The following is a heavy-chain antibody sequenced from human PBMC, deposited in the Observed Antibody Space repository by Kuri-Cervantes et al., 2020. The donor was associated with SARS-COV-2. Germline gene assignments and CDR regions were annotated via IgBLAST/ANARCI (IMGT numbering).Heavy chain of an antibody. CDR3: ARDKSYGFWREPFDY. V-gene: IGHV3-23*01. CDR1: GFTFGDYA. Sequence: GGSLRLSCVGSGFTFGDYAMSWVRQSPGKGLEWVSAISGSGSSTYYADSVKGRFIISRDNSKNTLYLQMDSLRADDTAVYFCARDKSYGFWREPFDYLGQGTPVTVSS. CDR2: ISGSGSST. J-gene: IGHJ4*02. D-gene: IGHD3/OR15-3a*01.